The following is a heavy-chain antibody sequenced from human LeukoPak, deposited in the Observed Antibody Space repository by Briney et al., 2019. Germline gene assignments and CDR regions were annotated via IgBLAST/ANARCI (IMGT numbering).Heavy chain of an antibody. V-gene: IGHV4-39*07. CDR1: GGSFSSSIYY. CDR3: SRAPVEVPAAPDY. CDR2: IYYGGGT. J-gene: IGHJ4*02. Sequence: PSETLSLTCTVSGGSFSSSIYYWGWLRQPPGKGLEWVGSIYYGGGTYYNPSLRSRVTISVDTSKNQLSLKLTSVTAADTAVHYCSRAPVEVPAAPDYWGQGTLVPVSS. D-gene: IGHD2-2*01.